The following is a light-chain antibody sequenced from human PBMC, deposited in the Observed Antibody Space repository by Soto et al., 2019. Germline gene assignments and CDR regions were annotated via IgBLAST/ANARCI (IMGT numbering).Light chain of an antibody. J-gene: IGKJ1*01. V-gene: IGKV3-11*01. CDR1: QSFRSD. Sequence: DIDLTQSAATLCLSPGQPDSLXCRASQSFRSDFAWYQQKAGQAPRLLIYEGSNRAHGTPTRFSGSGSATAFTPTISRLEPEDFAVYYGQQYGSLSWTFGQGTKVDIK. CDR2: EGS. CDR3: QQYGSLSWT.